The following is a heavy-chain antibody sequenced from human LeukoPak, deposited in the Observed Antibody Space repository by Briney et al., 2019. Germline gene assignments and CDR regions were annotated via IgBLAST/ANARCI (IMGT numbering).Heavy chain of an antibody. CDR3: AKDLTYYYGLGSSTNAFDI. J-gene: IGHJ3*02. CDR1: GLTFSNYA. CDR2: IGGSGTTT. Sequence: GGSLRLSCAASGLTFSNYAMSWVRQSPGEGLEWVSAIGGSGTTTYYADSVKGRFTISRDNSKNTLYLQMNSLRAEDTALYYCAKDLTYYYGLGSSTNAFDIWGQGTMVTVSS. V-gene: IGHV3-23*01. D-gene: IGHD3-10*01.